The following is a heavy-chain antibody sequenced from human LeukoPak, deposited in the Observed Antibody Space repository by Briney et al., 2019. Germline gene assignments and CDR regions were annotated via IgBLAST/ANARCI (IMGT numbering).Heavy chain of an antibody. CDR2: ISGSGGST. CDR1: GFTFSSYA. J-gene: IGHJ6*03. D-gene: IGHD3-22*01. CDR3: AKAGGYSPLIYYYYYMDV. V-gene: IGHV3-23*01. Sequence: GGSLRLSCAASGFTFSSYAMSWVRQAPGKGLEWVSAISGSGGSTYYADSVKGRFTISRDNSKNTLYLQMNSLRAEDTAVYYRAKAGGYSPLIYYYYYMDVWGKGTTVTVSS.